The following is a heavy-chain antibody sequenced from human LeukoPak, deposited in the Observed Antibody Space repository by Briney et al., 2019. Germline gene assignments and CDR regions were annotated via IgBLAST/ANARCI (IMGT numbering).Heavy chain of an antibody. V-gene: IGHV4-4*09. CDR3: ARSSKAAAGTWRFDP. D-gene: IGHD6-13*01. CDR2: IYTSGST. Sequence: PSETLSLTCTVSGGSISSYYWSWIRQPPGKGLEWIGYIYTSGSTNYNPSLKSRVTISVDTSKNQFSLKLSSVTAADTAVYYCARSSKAAAGTWRFDPWGQGTLVTVSS. CDR1: GGSISSYY. J-gene: IGHJ5*02.